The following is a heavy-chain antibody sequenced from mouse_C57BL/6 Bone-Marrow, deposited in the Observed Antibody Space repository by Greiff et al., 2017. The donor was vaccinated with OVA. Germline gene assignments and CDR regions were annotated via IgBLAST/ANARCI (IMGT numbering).Heavy chain of an antibody. J-gene: IGHJ2*01. Sequence: VQLQQSGTVLARPGASVKMSCKPSGYTFTSYWMHWVKQRPGQGLEWIGAIYPGNSDTSYNQKFKGKAKLTAVTSASTAYMELSSLTNEDSAVYYCTRYPRALLYYFDYWGQGTTLTVSS. CDR1: GYTFTSYW. D-gene: IGHD3-1*01. CDR3: TRYPRALLYYFDY. V-gene: IGHV1-5*01. CDR2: IYPGNSDT.